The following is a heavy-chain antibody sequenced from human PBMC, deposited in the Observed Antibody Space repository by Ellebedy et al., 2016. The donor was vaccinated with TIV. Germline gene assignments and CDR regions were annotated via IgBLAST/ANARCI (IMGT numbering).Heavy chain of an antibody. J-gene: IGHJ4*02. Sequence: GESLKISCAASGFSFDDYSMHWLRPVPGKGLEWVSLLTWDGGVTDYADSVKGRFTISRDNNKNSLYLQMKILRTEDTALYFCAKDTAGTGWYGGVDWGQGTLVTVSS. V-gene: IGHV3-43*01. CDR1: GFSFDDYS. CDR3: AKDTAGTGWYGGVD. CDR2: LTWDGGVT. D-gene: IGHD6-19*01.